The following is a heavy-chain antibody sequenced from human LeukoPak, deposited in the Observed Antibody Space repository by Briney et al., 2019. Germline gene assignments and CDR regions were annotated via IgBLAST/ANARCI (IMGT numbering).Heavy chain of an antibody. CDR2: IIPILGIA. CDR1: GGTFSSYA. Sequence: GSSVKVSCKASGGTFSSYAISWVRRAPGQGLEWMGRIIPILGIANYAQKFQGRVTITADKSTSTAYMELSSLRSEDTAVYYCASGGQTETKYGMDVWGQGTTVTVSS. D-gene: IGHD4-11*01. CDR3: ASGGQTETKYGMDV. V-gene: IGHV1-69*04. J-gene: IGHJ6*02.